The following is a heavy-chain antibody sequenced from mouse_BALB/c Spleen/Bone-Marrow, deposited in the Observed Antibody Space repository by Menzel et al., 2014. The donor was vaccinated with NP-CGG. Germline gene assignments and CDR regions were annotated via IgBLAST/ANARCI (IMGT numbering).Heavy chain of an antibody. D-gene: IGHD2-3*01. CDR1: GYAFSYSW. V-gene: IGHV1-82*01. Sequence: VQLQQSGPELVKPGASVKISCKASGYAFSYSWMNWVKHRPGQGLEWIGRIYTGDGDTYYNGKFKGRATLTADKSSSTAYMQLSSLTSVDSAVYFCARSDGYRAMDYWGQGSSVTVSS. J-gene: IGHJ4*01. CDR2: IYTGDGDT. CDR3: ARSDGYRAMDY.